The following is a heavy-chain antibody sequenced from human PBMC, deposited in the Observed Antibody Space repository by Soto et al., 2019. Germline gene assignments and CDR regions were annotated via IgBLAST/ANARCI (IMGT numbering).Heavy chain of an antibody. CDR2: ISSGGSTI. Sequence: GGSLRLSCAASGFTFSSYEMNWVRQAPGKGLEWLSYISSGGSTIYYADCVKGRFTISRDNAKNSLYLQMNSLRAEDTAVYYCAIDHSVRTHYFDYWGQGTLVTVSS. D-gene: IGHD3-10*01. V-gene: IGHV3-48*03. CDR3: AIDHSVRTHYFDY. J-gene: IGHJ4*02. CDR1: GFTFSSYE.